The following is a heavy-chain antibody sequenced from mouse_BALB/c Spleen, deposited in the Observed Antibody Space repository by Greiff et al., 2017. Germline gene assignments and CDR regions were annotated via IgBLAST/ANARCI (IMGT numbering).Heavy chain of an antibody. CDR1: GFSLTSYG. CDR3: AKIDGYFYYAMDY. J-gene: IGHJ4*01. Sequence: QVHVKQSGPSLVQPSQSLSITCTVSGFSLTSYGVHWVRQSPGKGLEWLGVIWRGGSTDYNAAFMSRLSITKDNSKSQVFFKMNSLQADDTAIYYCAKIDGYFYYAMDYWGQGTSVTVSS. CDR2: IWRGGST. D-gene: IGHD2-3*01. V-gene: IGHV2-5-1*01.